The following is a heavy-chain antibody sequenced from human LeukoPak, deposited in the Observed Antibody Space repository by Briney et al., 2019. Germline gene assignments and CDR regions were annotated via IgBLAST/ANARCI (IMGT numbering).Heavy chain of an antibody. CDR1: GFTFSSYA. D-gene: IGHD6-13*01. J-gene: IGHJ4*02. CDR3: ARRVSSSWLKTYYFDY. Sequence: PGGSLRLSCAASGFTFSSYAMSWVRQAPGKGLEWVSAISGSGGSTYYADSVKGRFTISRDNSKNTLYLQMNSLRAEDMAVYYCARRVSSSWLKTYYFDYWGQGTLVTVSS. V-gene: IGHV3-23*01. CDR2: ISGSGGST.